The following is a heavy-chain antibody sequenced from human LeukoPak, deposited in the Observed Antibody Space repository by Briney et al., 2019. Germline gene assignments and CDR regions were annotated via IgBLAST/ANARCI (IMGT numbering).Heavy chain of an antibody. D-gene: IGHD3-10*01. CDR2: INHSGST. CDR1: GGSFSGYY. V-gene: IGHV4-34*01. J-gene: IGHJ4*02. Sequence: SETLSLTCAVYGGSFSGYYWSWIRQPPGKGLEWIGEINHSGSTNYNPSLKSRVTISVDTSKNQFSLKLSSVTAADTAVYYCARRVVRGVSCCYFDYWGQGTLVTVSS. CDR3: ARRVVRGVSCCYFDY.